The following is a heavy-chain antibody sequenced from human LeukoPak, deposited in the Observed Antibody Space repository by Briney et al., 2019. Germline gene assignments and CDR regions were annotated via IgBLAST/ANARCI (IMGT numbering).Heavy chain of an antibody. CDR3: ARGRRIAAALRGWFDP. J-gene: IGHJ5*02. V-gene: IGHV4-34*01. Sequence: SETLSLTCAVYGGSFSGYYWSWLRQPPGKGLEWIGEINHSGSTNYNPSLKSRVTISVDTSKNQFSLKLSSVTAADTAVYYCARGRRIAAALRGWFDPWGQGTLVTVSS. D-gene: IGHD6-13*01. CDR1: GGSFSGYY. CDR2: INHSGST.